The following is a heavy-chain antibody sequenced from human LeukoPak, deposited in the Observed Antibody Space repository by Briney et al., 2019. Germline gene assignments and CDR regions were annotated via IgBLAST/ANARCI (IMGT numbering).Heavy chain of an antibody. J-gene: IGHJ4*02. D-gene: IGHD3-10*01. CDR1: GFTFSTYP. CDR3: ARGHYYASGKIDY. CDR2: ISYDGTNK. Sequence: GGSLRLSCAASGFTFSTYPIHWVRQAPGKGLEWVAVISYDGTNKYFADSVKGRFVISRDNSKSTLYLQMNRLRPEDTALYYCARGHYYASGKIDYWGQGTLVTVSP. V-gene: IGHV3-30*09.